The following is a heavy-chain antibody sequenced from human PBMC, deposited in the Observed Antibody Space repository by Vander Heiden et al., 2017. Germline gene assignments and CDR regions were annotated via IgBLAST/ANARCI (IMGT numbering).Heavy chain of an antibody. Sequence: EVQLVESGGGLVQPGRSLRLSCAASGFTFDDYAMHWVRQAPGKGLEWVSGISWNSGSIGYADSVKGRFTISRDNAKNSLYLQMNSLRAEDTALYYCAKDKSTSLWGAFDIWGQGTMVTVSS. D-gene: IGHD2-2*01. CDR2: ISWNSGSI. V-gene: IGHV3-9*01. J-gene: IGHJ3*02. CDR1: GFTFDDYA. CDR3: AKDKSTSLWGAFDI.